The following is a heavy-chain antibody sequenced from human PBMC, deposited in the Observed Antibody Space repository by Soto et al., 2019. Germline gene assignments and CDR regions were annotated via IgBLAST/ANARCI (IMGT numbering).Heavy chain of an antibody. Sequence: QVQLVQSGAEVKKPGSSVKVSCKASGGTFSSYAISWVRQAPGQGLEWMGGIIPIFGTANYAQKFQGSVTITADESTSTAYMELSSLRSEDTAVYYCARIAYDILTGYYRGTRYGMDVWGQGTTVTVSS. CDR2: IIPIFGTA. D-gene: IGHD3-9*01. J-gene: IGHJ6*02. CDR3: ARIAYDILTGYYRGTRYGMDV. CDR1: GGTFSSYA. V-gene: IGHV1-69*01.